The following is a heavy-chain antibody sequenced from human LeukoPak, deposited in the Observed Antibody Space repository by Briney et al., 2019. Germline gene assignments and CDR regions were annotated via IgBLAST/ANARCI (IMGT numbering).Heavy chain of an antibody. Sequence: PGGSLRLSCAASGFTFSRYGIHWVRQAPGKGLEWVAVISDDGSYKYYADSVKGRFTISRDNSKDTLYLQMNSLRAEDAALYYCAKIFTPGTVTTLGGMDVWGQGTTVTVSS. CDR3: AKIFTPGTVTTLGGMDV. J-gene: IGHJ6*02. V-gene: IGHV3-30*18. CDR1: GFTFSRYG. CDR2: ISDDGSYK. D-gene: IGHD4-17*01.